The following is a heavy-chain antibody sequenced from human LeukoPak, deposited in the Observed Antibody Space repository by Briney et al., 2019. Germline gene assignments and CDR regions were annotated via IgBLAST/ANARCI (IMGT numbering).Heavy chain of an antibody. Sequence: ASLKVSCKPSGYTLTGYYMHWVPQAPRPRLECMGISSPSGGSTSYEQKSQSRVTMTTDTSTSTLYMELRTLRSEDTAVDYFATALFGVVGIFDYWGHGTLVTVSS. D-gene: IGHD3-3*01. CDR2: SSPSGGST. CDR3: ATALFGVVGIFDY. V-gene: IGHV1-46*03. CDR1: GYTLTGYY. J-gene: IGHJ4*01.